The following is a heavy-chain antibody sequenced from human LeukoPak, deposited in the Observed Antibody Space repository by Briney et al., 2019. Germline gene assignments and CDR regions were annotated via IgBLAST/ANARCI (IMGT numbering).Heavy chain of an antibody. CDR3: ASGGIRYFDWLLCGFDY. CDR2: IYYSGST. J-gene: IGHJ4*02. CDR1: GGSISSSSYY. D-gene: IGHD3-9*01. Sequence: TSETLSLTCTVSGGSISSSSYYWGWIRQPPEKGLEWIGSIYYSGSTYYNPSLKSRVTISVDTSKNQFSLKLSSVTAADTAVYYCASGGIRYFDWLLCGFDYWGQGTLVTVSS. V-gene: IGHV4-39*01.